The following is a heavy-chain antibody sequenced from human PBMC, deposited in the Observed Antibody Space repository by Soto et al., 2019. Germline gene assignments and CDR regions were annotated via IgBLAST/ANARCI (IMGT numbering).Heavy chain of an antibody. J-gene: IGHJ5*02. Sequence: EVQLVESGGGLDQPGGSLRLSCAASGFIFSSYDMNWVRQAPGKGLEWVSYISSGSGNILYADSVKGRFTISRDNAKNSLYLQMISLRAEDTAVYYCARTYGTGSLNWFDPWGQGTLVTVSS. CDR2: ISSGSGNI. V-gene: IGHV3-48*04. CDR3: ARTYGTGSLNWFDP. CDR1: GFIFSSYD. D-gene: IGHD3-10*01.